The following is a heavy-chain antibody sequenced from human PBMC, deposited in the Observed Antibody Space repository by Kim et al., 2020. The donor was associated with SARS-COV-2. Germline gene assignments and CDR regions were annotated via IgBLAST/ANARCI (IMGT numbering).Heavy chain of an antibody. CDR3: ARVPPSGSPPRVFDP. CDR2: INPSGGST. V-gene: IGHV1-46*01. D-gene: IGHD1-26*01. CDR1: GYTFTSYY. Sequence: ASVKVSCKASGYTFTSYYMHWVRQAPGQGLEWMGIINPSGGSTSYAQKFQGRVTMTRDTSTSTVYMELSSLRSEDTAVYYCARVPPSGSPPRVFDPWGQGTLVTVSS. J-gene: IGHJ5*02.